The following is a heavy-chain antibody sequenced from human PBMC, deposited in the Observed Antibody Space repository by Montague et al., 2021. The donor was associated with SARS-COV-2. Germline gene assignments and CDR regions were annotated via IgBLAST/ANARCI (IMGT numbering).Heavy chain of an antibody. CDR3: AKDQIAHNWKVSAASYYMDV. CDR2: ISGDGGST. D-gene: IGHD1-1*01. V-gene: IGHV3-43*02. J-gene: IGHJ6*03. CDR1: GFSFGDYA. Sequence: SLRLSYAASGFSFGDYAMHWVRQTPGKGLEWVAVISGDGGSTYYAYSVKGRFTILRDNSKNSLYLQMNGLRTEDTALYFCAKDQIAHNWKVSAASYYMDVWGKGTTVTVAS.